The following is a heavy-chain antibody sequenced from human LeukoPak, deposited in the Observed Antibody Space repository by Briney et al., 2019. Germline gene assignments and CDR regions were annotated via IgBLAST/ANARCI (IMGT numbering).Heavy chain of an antibody. V-gene: IGHV1-69*04. D-gene: IGHD5-24*01. Sequence: SVKVSCKASGGTFSSYAISWVRQAPGQGLEWMGRIIPILGIANYAQKFQGRVTITADKSTSTAYMELSSLRSEDTAVYYCAREAHGAYGMDVWGQGTTVTVSS. CDR1: GGTFSSYA. J-gene: IGHJ6*02. CDR2: IIPILGIA. CDR3: AREAHGAYGMDV.